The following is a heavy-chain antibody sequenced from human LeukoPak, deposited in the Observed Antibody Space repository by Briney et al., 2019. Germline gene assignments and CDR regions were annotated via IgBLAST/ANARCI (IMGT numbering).Heavy chain of an antibody. CDR3: ARTKAVRYYYYMDV. D-gene: IGHD2-15*01. CDR1: GYTFTSYG. Sequence: ASVKVSCTASGYTFTSYGISWVRQAPGQGLEWMGWISAYNGNTNYAQKLQGRVTMTTDTSTSTAYMELRSLRSDDTAVYYCARTKAVRYYYYMDVWGKGTTVTISS. V-gene: IGHV1-18*01. J-gene: IGHJ6*03. CDR2: ISAYNGNT.